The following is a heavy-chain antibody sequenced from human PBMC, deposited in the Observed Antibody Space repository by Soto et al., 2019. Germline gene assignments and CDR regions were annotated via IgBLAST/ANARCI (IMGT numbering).Heavy chain of an antibody. CDR3: AKGTVAGPYYFDY. J-gene: IGHJ4*02. CDR1: GFTFSSYG. V-gene: IGHV3-30*18. CDR2: ISYDGSNK. Sequence: QVQLVESGGGVVQPGRFLRLSCAASGFTFSSYGMHWVRQAPGKGLEWVAVISYDGSNKYYADCVKGRFTISRDNSKNTLYLQMNSLRAEDTAVYYCAKGTVAGPYYFDYWGQGTLVTVSS. D-gene: IGHD6-19*01.